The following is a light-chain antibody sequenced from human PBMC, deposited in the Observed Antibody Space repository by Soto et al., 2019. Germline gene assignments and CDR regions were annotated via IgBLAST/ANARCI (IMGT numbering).Light chain of an antibody. CDR2: DVT. Sequence: QSALTQPRSVSGSPGQSLTISCTGSSSDVGGYDYVSWYQQHPGKAPKLMIYDVTKRPSGVPDRFSGSRSGNTASLTISGLQAEDDADYYCCSYAGTYTFYVFGTGTKLTVL. CDR3: CSYAGTYTFYV. CDR1: SSDVGGYDY. V-gene: IGLV2-11*01. J-gene: IGLJ1*01.